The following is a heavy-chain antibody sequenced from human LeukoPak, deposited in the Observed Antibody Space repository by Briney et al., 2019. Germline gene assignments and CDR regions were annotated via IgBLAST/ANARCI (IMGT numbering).Heavy chain of an antibody. V-gene: IGHV4-38-2*02. CDR2: IYHSGST. J-gene: IGHJ4*02. D-gene: IGHD5-24*01. CDR3: AIHVSVRWLQLPSPG. CDR1: GYSISSGYY. Sequence: SETLSLTCTVSGYSISSGYYWGWIRQPPGKGLEWIGSIYHSGSTYYNPSLKSRVTISVDTSKNQFSLTLSSVTAADTAVYYCAIHVSVRWLQLPSPGWGQGTLVTVSS.